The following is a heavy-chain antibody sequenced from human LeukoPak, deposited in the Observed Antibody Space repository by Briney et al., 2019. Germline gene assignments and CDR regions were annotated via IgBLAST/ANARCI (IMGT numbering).Heavy chain of an antibody. V-gene: IGHV1-18*01. J-gene: IGHJ6*02. Sequence: ASVNVSCKASGYTFTSYGISWVRQAPGQGLEWMGWISAYNGNTNYAQKLQGRVTMTTDTSTSTAYMELRSLRSDDTAVYYCARDDPTYYDLWSGLLYGMDVWGQGTTVTVSS. CDR1: GYTFTSYG. CDR2: ISAYNGNT. D-gene: IGHD3-3*01. CDR3: ARDDPTYYDLWSGLLYGMDV.